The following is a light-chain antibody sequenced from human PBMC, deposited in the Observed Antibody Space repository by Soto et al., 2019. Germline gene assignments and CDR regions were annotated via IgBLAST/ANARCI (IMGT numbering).Light chain of an antibody. V-gene: IGKV1-5*01. CDR3: QQYNSYPIT. CDR2: DAS. Sequence: DFQMTQSPSTLSASVGDRVTITCRASQNIRSRLAWFQQKPGKAPRLLIYDASSLESGVPQRFSGSGSGTEFTLTISSLQPDDFATYYCQQYNSYPITFGQGTRLEIK. J-gene: IGKJ5*01. CDR1: QNIRSR.